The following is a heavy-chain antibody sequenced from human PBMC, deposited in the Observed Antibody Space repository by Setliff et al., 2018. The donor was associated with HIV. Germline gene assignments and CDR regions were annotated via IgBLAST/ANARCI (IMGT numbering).Heavy chain of an antibody. CDR3: AREVVYCAGDCYRLDS. CDR1: GGSVSSGAYY. CDR2: IHTSGST. V-gene: IGHV4-61*09. Sequence: PSETLSLTCTVSGGSVSSGAYYWSWIRQPAGKGLEWIGHIHTSGSTNYHPSLKSRVTISLDTSRNQVSLKMSSVTAADTAVHYCAREVVYCAGDCYRLDSWGQGTLVTVSS. D-gene: IGHD2-21*02. J-gene: IGHJ4*02.